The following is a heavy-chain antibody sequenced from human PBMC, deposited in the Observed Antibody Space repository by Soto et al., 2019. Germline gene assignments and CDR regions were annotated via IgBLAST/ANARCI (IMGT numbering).Heavy chain of an antibody. CDR2: ISWNSGSI. V-gene: IGHV3-9*01. D-gene: IGHD6-25*01. CDR1: GFTFDDYA. J-gene: IGHJ4*02. Sequence: EVQLVESGGGLVQPGRSLRLSCAASGFTFDDYAMHWVRQAPGKGLEWVSGISWNSGSIGYADSVKGRFTISRDKAKNSLYLQMNSLRAEDTALYYCAADSSGYERAFDYWGQGTLVTVSS. CDR3: AADSSGYERAFDY.